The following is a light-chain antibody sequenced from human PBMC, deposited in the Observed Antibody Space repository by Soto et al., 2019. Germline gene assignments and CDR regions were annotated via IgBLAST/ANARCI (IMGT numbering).Light chain of an antibody. J-gene: IGKJ4*01. CDR1: QSISSY. CDR2: AAS. CDR3: QQSYSTPLT. Sequence: DIQMTQSPSSLSASVGDRVTITCRTSQSISSYLNWYQQKPGKAPQLLIYAASSLQSGVPSRFSGSGSGTDFTLTISSLQPDDFATYYCQQSYSTPLTVGGGTKVEIK. V-gene: IGKV1-39*01.